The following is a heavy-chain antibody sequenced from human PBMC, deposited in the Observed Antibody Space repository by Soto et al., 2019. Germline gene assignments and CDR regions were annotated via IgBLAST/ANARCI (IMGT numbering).Heavy chain of an antibody. CDR1: GGSISSSSYY. CDR2: IYYSGST. J-gene: IGHJ6*03. V-gene: IGHV4-39*01. CDR3: ARHSENYGSGSYPYYYYYMDV. Sequence: SETVSLTCTVSGGSISSSSYYWGWIRQPPGKGLEWIGSIYYSGSTYYNPSLKSRVTISVDTSKNQFSLKLSSVTAADTAVYYCARHSENYGSGSYPYYYYYMDVWGKGTTVTVSS. D-gene: IGHD3-10*01.